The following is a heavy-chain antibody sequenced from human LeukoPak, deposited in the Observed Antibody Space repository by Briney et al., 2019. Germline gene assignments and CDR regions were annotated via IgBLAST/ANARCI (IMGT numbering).Heavy chain of an antibody. Sequence: SVKVSCKASGGTFSSYAISWVRQAPGQGLEWMGGIIPIFGTANYAQKFQGRVTITTDESTNTAYMELSSLRSEDTAVYYCARGKITIFGVVIDYYYYYMDVWGKGTTVTVSS. CDR1: GGTFSSYA. J-gene: IGHJ6*03. CDR2: IIPIFGTA. V-gene: IGHV1-69*05. D-gene: IGHD3-3*01. CDR3: ARGKITIFGVVIDYYYYYMDV.